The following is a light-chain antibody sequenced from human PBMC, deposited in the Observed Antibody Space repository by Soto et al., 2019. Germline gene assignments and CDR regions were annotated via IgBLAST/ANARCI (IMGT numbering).Light chain of an antibody. Sequence: QSVVTQSPSASGTPGRRVTISCSGSSPNIGSNTVYWYQQLPGTAPKLLIDSNNQRPSGVPDRFSGSKSGTSASLAISGLQSEDEADYYCAAWDDSVNGVIFGGGTKVTVL. CDR2: SNN. CDR1: SPNIGSNT. J-gene: IGLJ2*01. CDR3: AAWDDSVNGVI. V-gene: IGLV1-44*01.